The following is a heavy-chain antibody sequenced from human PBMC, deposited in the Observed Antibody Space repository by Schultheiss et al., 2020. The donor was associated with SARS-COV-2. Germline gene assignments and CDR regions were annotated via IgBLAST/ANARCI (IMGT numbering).Heavy chain of an antibody. J-gene: IGHJ4*02. CDR2: IKSKTDGGTT. CDR3: AKDPAYTAMDLLYYFDY. Sequence: GGSLRLSCAASGFTFSNAWMSWVRQAPGKGLEWVGRIKSKTDGGTTDYAAPVKGRFTISRDDSKNTLYLQMNSLRAEDTAVYYCAKDPAYTAMDLLYYFDYWGQGTLVTVSS. CDR1: GFTFSNAW. V-gene: IGHV3-15*01. D-gene: IGHD5-18*01.